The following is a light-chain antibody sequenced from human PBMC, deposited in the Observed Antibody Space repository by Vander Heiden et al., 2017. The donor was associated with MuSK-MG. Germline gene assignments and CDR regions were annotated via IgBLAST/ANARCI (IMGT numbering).Light chain of an antibody. V-gene: IGKV3-15*01. CDR2: GAR. Sequence: EIVMPPTPDTLSVSPGERVTLSCRASQSVTSNLAWYQQKPGQAPRLLIYGARTRATGVPARFSGSGSGTEFTLTISSLLSEDFAVYFCQQYNDWPPYTFGQGTKLETK. J-gene: IGKJ2*01. CDR1: QSVTSN. CDR3: QQYNDWPPYT.